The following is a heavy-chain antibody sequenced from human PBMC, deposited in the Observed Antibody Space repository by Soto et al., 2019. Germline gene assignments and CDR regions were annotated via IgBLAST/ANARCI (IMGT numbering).Heavy chain of an antibody. V-gene: IGHV3-23*01. J-gene: IGHJ6*02. CDR2: ISGSGGST. Sequence: PGGSLRLSCAASGFTFSSYALSWVRPAPGKGLEWVSAISGSGGSTYYADSVKGRFTISRGNSKNTLYLQMNSLRAEDTAVYYCAKEALTDIYYYYYGMDVWGQGTTVTVSS. CDR3: AKEALTDIYYYYYGMDV. D-gene: IGHD5-12*01. CDR1: GFTFSSYA.